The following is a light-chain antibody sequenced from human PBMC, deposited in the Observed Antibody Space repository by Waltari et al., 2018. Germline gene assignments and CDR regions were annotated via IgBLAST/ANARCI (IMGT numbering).Light chain of an antibody. CDR1: QSLLYSSNNKNS. CDR3: QQYYITPPVT. J-gene: IGKJ3*01. V-gene: IGKV4-1*01. Sequence: IVMTQSPDSLAVSLGERATLNCKSSQSLLYSSNNKNSLAWYQQKPGQPPKLLIYWASTRESGVPERFRGSGSATEFTLTISSLQAEDVAVYYCQQYYITPPVTFGPGTKVDIK. CDR2: WAS.